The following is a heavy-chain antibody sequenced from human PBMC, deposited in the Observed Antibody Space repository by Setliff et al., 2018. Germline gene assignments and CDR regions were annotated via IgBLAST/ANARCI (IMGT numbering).Heavy chain of an antibody. CDR1: GYSISSGYY. CDR3: ARAVLVVDAEDY. CDR2: IYHSGST. Sequence: PSATLSLTCTVSGYSISSGYYWGWIRQPPGKGLEWIGSIYHSGSTYYNPSLKSRVTISVDTSKNQFSLKLSSVTAADTAVYYCARAVLVVDAEDYWGQGTLVTVSS. J-gene: IGHJ4*02. D-gene: IGHD3-22*01. V-gene: IGHV4-38-2*02.